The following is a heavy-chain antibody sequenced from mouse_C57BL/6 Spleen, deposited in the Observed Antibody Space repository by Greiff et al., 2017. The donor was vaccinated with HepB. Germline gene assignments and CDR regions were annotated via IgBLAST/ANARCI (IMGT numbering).Heavy chain of an antibody. J-gene: IGHJ1*03. Sequence: QVQLQQPGAELVMPGASVKLSCKASGYTFTSYWMHWVKQRPGQGLEWIGEIDPSDSYTNYNQKFKGKSTLTVDKSSSTAYMQLSILTSEDSAVYYCARANGSSYWYFDVWGTGTTVTVSS. CDR1: GYTFTSYW. V-gene: IGHV1-69*01. CDR2: IDPSDSYT. CDR3: ARANGSSYWYFDV. D-gene: IGHD1-1*01.